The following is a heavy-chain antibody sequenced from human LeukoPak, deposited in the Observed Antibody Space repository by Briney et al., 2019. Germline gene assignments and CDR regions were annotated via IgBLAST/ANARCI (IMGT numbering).Heavy chain of an antibody. D-gene: IGHD5-18*01. V-gene: IGHV3-23*01. CDR3: TTAGYSYGRFDY. CDR2: ISGGGIST. CDR1: GFTFSNYA. J-gene: IGHJ4*02. Sequence: GGSLRLSCAASGFTFSNYAMNWVRQAPGKGLEWVSGISGGGISTYYADSVKGRFTISRDNSKNTLYLQMNSLKTEDTAVYYCTTAGYSYGRFDYRGQGTLVTVSS.